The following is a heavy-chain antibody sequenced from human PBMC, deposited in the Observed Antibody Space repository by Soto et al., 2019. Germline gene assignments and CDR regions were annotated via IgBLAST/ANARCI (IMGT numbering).Heavy chain of an antibody. V-gene: IGHV3-7*03. CDR3: ARYFRGSGRYFFDY. D-gene: IGHD6-19*01. CDR1: GFTFVSSF. J-gene: IGHJ4*02. Sequence: PGGSLRLSCGASGFTFVSSFVGWVRQAPGKGLEWVANINQDGGGTYYVDSVEGRFTISRDNAKDSLYLQMNSLRGEDTAVYYCARYFRGSGRYFFDYWGQGTLVTVSS. CDR2: INQDGGGT.